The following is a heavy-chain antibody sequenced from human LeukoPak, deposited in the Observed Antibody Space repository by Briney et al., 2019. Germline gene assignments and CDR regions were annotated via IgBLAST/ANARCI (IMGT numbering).Heavy chain of an antibody. CDR3: AKDLYTGSWYYGMDV. CDR2: IWYDGSNK. Sequence: PGGSLRLSCAASGFTFSSYGMHWVRQAPGKGLEWVAVIWYDGSNKYYADSVKGRFTISRDNSKNTLYLQMYSLRAEDTAVYYCAKDLYTGSWYYGMDVWGQGTTVTVSS. V-gene: IGHV3-33*06. D-gene: IGHD6-6*01. J-gene: IGHJ6*02. CDR1: GFTFSSYG.